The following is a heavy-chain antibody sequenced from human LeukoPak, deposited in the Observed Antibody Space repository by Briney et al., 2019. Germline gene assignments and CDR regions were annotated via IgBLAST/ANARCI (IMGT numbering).Heavy chain of an antibody. D-gene: IGHD5-18*01. Sequence: GGSLRLSCAASGFTFSDYGVNWIRQAPGKGLEWVSSTPGSDNNIWYADSVKGRFTISRDNAKNLVYLQMKSLRAEDTAMYYCARDRGALQRGDAFDIWGQGTMVTVSS. J-gene: IGHJ3*02. CDR1: GFTFSDYG. V-gene: IGHV3-21*06. CDR3: ARDRGALQRGDAFDI. CDR2: TPGSDNNI.